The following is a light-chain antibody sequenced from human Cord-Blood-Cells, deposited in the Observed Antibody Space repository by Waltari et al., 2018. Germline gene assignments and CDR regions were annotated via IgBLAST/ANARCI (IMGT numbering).Light chain of an antibody. J-gene: IGKJ2*01. CDR1: QSISSY. CDR2: AAS. V-gene: IGKV1-39*01. CDR3: QQSYSTPYT. Sequence: IQTTQSPSSLPASVGERVTITCRASQSISSYLNWYQQKPGKAPKLLIYAASSLQSGVPSRFSGSGSGTDFTLTISSLQPEDFATYYCQQSYSTPYTFGQGTKLEIK.